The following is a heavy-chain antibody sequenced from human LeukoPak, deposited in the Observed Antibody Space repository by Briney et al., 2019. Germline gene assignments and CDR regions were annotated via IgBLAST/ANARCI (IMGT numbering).Heavy chain of an antibody. V-gene: IGHV3-74*01. CDR2: ISGDGTAR. J-gene: IGHJ5*02. CDR3: VRGRGSYGWFDP. D-gene: IGHD3-10*01. CDR1: GFTSSSYW. Sequence: GGSLRLSCAASGFTSSSYWMHWVRQVPGKGLVWVSRISGDGTARNYADSVKGRFTISRDDAKNTVDLQMNSLRGEDTAVYYCVRGRGSYGWFDPWGQGTLVAVSS.